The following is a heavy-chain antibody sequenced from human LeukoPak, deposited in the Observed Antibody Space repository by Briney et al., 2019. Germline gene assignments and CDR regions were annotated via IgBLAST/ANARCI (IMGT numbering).Heavy chain of an antibody. CDR1: GFTFSTYA. Sequence: GGSLSLSCAASGFTFSTYAMHWVRQAPGKGLEWVAFIRYDGTNKHYGDSVKGRFTISRDNSKNTLYLQMNSLRAEDTAVYYCAKFGSIAARLTCFDYWGQGTLVTVSS. J-gene: IGHJ4*02. CDR2: IRYDGTNK. CDR3: AKFGSIAARLTCFDY. V-gene: IGHV3-30*02. D-gene: IGHD6-6*01.